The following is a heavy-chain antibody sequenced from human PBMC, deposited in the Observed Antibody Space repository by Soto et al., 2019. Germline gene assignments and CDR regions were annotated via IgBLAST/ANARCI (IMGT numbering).Heavy chain of an antibody. CDR2: INTGNGNT. CDR3: ARDWDHYGFK. D-gene: IGHD3-10*01. J-gene: IGHJ4*02. Sequence: QVQLVQSGAEVKKPGASVKVSCQASGYSFTSYAMHWVRQAPGQRPEWMGWINTGNGNTKYSQKFQGRVTMTRDTSANTAYMELSSLRSEDTAVYYCARDWDHYGFKWGQGTLVTVSS. CDR1: GYSFTSYA. V-gene: IGHV1-3*04.